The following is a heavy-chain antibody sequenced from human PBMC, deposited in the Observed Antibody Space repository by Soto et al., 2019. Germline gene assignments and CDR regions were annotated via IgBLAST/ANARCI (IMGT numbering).Heavy chain of an antibody. V-gene: IGHV4-30-4*01. CDR2: IYYSGST. Sequence: LSLTCTVSGGSISSGDYYWSWIRQPPGKGLEWIGYIYYSGSTYYNPSLKSRVTISVDTSKNQFSLKLSSVTAADTAVYYCARGGYYDRPFDYWGQGTLVTVSS. D-gene: IGHD3-22*01. J-gene: IGHJ4*02. CDR1: GGSISSGDYY. CDR3: ARGGYYDRPFDY.